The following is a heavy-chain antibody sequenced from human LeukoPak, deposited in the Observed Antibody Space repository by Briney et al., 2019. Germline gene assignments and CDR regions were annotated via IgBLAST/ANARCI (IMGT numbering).Heavy chain of an antibody. J-gene: IGHJ6*03. CDR3: ARGAGDDFWEDFYYYMDV. Sequence: GGSLRLSCAASRFTFSTYPMHWVRQAPGKGLEWVSLISYDGTNRYYADSVRGRFTISRDNSKNTLSLQMNSLRPEATAVYYCARGAGDDFWEDFYYYMDVWGKGTTVTVSS. D-gene: IGHD3-3*01. CDR2: ISYDGTNR. CDR1: RFTFSTYP. V-gene: IGHV3-30*01.